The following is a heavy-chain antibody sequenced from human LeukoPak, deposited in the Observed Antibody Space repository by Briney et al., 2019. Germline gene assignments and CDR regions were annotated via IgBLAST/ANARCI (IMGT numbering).Heavy chain of an antibody. CDR1: GGSISSSSYY. D-gene: IGHD3-10*01. CDR2: IYYSGST. CDR3: ARDFGLWFGESHRFDY. V-gene: IGHV4-39*07. J-gene: IGHJ4*02. Sequence: SETLSLTCTVSGGSISSSSYYWGWIRQPPGKGLEWIGSIYYSGSTYYNPSLKSRVTISVDTSKNQFSLKLSSVTAADTAVYYCARDFGLWFGESHRFDYWGQGTLVTVSS.